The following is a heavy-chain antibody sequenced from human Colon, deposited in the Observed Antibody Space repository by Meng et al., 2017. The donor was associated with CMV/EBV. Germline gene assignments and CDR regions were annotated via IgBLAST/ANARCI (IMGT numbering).Heavy chain of an antibody. D-gene: IGHD5-24*01. Sequence: GESLKISCAASGFTFSSYAMSWVRQTPGKGLEWVSTIDSSGAYIADSVKGRFTVSRDNFKNTLDLQMNSLRAEDAATYYCTKLMGNTRVDHWGQGTQVTVSS. V-gene: IGHV3-23*05. CDR2: IDSSGA. CDR1: GFTFSSYA. J-gene: IGHJ5*02. CDR3: TKLMGNTRVDH.